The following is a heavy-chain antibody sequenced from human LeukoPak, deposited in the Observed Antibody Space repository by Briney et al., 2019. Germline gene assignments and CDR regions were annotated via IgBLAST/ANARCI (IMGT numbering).Heavy chain of an antibody. V-gene: IGHV3-33*01. Sequence: GGSLRLSCAASGFTFRNHGIHWVRQAPGKGLEWVTIIWYDGSNKYYADSVTGRFAISRDNSANIVYRQMNSLRVEDTAVYYCARNNGNYIMDVWGQGTTVTVSS. J-gene: IGHJ6*02. CDR1: GFTFRNHG. D-gene: IGHD1-26*01. CDR2: IWYDGSNK. CDR3: ARNNGNYIMDV.